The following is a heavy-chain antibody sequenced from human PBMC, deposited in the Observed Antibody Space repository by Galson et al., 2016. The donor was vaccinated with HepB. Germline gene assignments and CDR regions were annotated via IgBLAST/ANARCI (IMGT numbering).Heavy chain of an antibody. J-gene: IGHJ6*02. Sequence: QSGAEVKKPGESLKISCKGSGYIFANFWIAWVRQMPGKGLEWMGIIYPGDSDIIYSPSFQGQVTISADKSINTAYLQWSSLKASDSAMYYCARHPWGLDVWGQGTTVTVSS. V-gene: IGHV5-51*01. CDR3: ARHPWGLDV. CDR2: IYPGDSDI. CDR1: GYIFANFW.